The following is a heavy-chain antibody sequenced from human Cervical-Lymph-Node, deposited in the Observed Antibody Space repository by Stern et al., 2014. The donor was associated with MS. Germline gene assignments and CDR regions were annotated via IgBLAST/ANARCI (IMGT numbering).Heavy chain of an antibody. Sequence: HVQLVQSGGGVVQPGASLRLSCEASGFSFSHNIMHWVRQAPGKGLEWVSGMSCDVFSRYYIGSVRGRFPISRDDSKNTLYLQLSSLRPEDTAVYYCAREGGSSGRAPSFDFWGQGTVVTVSS. CDR3: AREGGSSGRAPSFDF. CDR1: GFSFSHNI. D-gene: IGHD5-12*01. V-gene: IGHV3-30-3*01. J-gene: IGHJ4*02. CDR2: MSCDVFSR.